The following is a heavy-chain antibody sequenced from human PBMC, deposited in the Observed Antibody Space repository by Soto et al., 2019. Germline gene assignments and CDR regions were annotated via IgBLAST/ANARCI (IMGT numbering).Heavy chain of an antibody. CDR2: ISSTTNYI. J-gene: IGHJ4*02. V-gene: IGHV3-21*06. CDR1: GFTFTRYS. CDR3: ARESEDLTSNFDY. Sequence: SLRLSCAASGFTFTRYSMNWVRQAPGKGLEWVSSISSTTNYIYYGDSMKGRFTISRDNAKNSLYLEMNSLGAEDTAVYYCARESEDLTSNFDYWGQGTLVTVSS.